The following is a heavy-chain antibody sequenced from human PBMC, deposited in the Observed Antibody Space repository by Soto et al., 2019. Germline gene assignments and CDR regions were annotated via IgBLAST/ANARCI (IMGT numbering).Heavy chain of an antibody. CDR3: ASEGGHYGMDV. J-gene: IGHJ6*02. D-gene: IGHD3-16*01. Sequence: QVQLVESGGGVVQPGRSLRLSCAASGFTFSSYAMHWVRPAPGKGLEWVAVISYDGSNKYYADSVKGRFTISRDNSKNTLYLQMNSLRAEDTAVYYCASEGGHYGMDVWGQGTTVTVSS. CDR1: GFTFSSYA. V-gene: IGHV3-30-3*01. CDR2: ISYDGSNK.